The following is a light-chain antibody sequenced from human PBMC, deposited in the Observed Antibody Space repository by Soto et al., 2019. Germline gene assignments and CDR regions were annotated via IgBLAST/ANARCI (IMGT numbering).Light chain of an antibody. CDR2: GAS. CDR1: QSVSSSTS. CDR3: QQYGDSPLT. J-gene: IGKJ4*01. V-gene: IGKV3-20*01. Sequence: EIVLTQSPGPLSLSPGERAALSCRASQSVSSSTSLAWYQQKTGQAPRLLIYGASSRAVGVPDRFSGSGSGTDFTLTIRRLEHEDFAVYYCQQYGDSPLTFGGGTKVE.